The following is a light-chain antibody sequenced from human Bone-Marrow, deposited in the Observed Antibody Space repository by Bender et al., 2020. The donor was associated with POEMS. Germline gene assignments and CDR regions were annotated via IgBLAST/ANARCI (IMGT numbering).Light chain of an antibody. Sequence: QSALTQPASVSGSPGQSITISCTGTSSDVRDYDYVSWYQQQAGKAPKLLIYDLTNRPSGVSHRFSGSQSGNTASLAISGLQAEDDADYYCTTYTMDTHILFGGGTKLTVL. CDR2: DLT. V-gene: IGLV2-14*03. CDR3: TTYTMDTHIL. J-gene: IGLJ2*01. CDR1: SSDVRDYDY.